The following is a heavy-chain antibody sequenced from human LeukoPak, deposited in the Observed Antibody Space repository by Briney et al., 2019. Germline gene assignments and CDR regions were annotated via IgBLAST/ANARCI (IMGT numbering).Heavy chain of an antibody. V-gene: IGHV3-30-3*01. Sequence: GRSLRLSCAASGFTFSTYPMHWVRQTPGKGLEWVAVISYDGSNKYYADSVKGRFTISRDNSKNTLYLQMNSLRAEDTAVYYCARDLRMLTDYWGQGTLVTVSS. J-gene: IGHJ4*02. D-gene: IGHD2-8*01. CDR1: GFTFSTYP. CDR2: ISYDGSNK. CDR3: ARDLRMLTDY.